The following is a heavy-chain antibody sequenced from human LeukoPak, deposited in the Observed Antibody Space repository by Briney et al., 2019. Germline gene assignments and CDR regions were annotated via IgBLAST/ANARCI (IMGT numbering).Heavy chain of an antibody. J-gene: IGHJ4*02. CDR3: AKDVGPKEQLVRGGFDY. CDR1: GGSIKSYY. Sequence: SETLSLTCTVSGGSIKSYYWSWIRQPPGKRLEWIGYIDNSGSANRNPSLKSRVTISADTSKNQFFLKLSSVTAADTAVYYCAKDVGPKEQLVRGGFDYWGQGTLVTVSS. CDR2: IDNSGSA. V-gene: IGHV4-4*08. D-gene: IGHD6-6*01.